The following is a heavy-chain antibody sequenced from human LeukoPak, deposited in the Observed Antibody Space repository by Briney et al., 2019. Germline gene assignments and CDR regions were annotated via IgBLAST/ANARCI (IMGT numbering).Heavy chain of an antibody. CDR1: GNYW. CDR2: INSDGSWT. V-gene: IGHV3-74*01. CDR3: VSFYETY. D-gene: IGHD2/OR15-2a*01. J-gene: IGHJ4*02. Sequence: GGSLRLSCAASGNYWMHWVRQAPGKGLVWVSHINSDGSWTSYADSVKGRFTISKDNAKNTVYLQMSSLRAEDTAVYYCVSFYETYWGRGTLATVSS.